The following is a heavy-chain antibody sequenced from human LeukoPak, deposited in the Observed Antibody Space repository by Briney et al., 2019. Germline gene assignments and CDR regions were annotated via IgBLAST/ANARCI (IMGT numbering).Heavy chain of an antibody. D-gene: IGHD3-10*01. J-gene: IGHJ5*02. CDR1: GGSISSGGYY. CDR3: ARGALYYGSGSYNFDP. CDR2: IYYSGST. Sequence: PSETLSLTCTVSGGSISSGGYYWSWIRQHPGKGLEWIGYIYYSGSTYYNPSLKSRVTISVDTSKNQFSLKLSSVTAADTAVYNCARGALYYGSGSYNFDPWGQGTLVTVSS. V-gene: IGHV4-31*03.